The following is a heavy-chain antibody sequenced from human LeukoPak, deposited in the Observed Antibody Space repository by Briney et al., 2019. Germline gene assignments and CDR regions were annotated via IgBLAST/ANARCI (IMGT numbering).Heavy chain of an antibody. CDR1: GFTFSSYW. J-gene: IGHJ4*02. V-gene: IGHV3-74*01. CDR2: INSDGSST. D-gene: IGHD6-19*01. CDR3: ARGGSSGWNDN. Sequence: PGGSLRVSCVASGFTFSSYWMHWVRQAPGKGLVWVSRINSDGSSTSYADLVKGRFAISRDNAKNTLYLQMNSLKAEDTAVYYCARGGSSGWNDNWGQGTLVTVSS.